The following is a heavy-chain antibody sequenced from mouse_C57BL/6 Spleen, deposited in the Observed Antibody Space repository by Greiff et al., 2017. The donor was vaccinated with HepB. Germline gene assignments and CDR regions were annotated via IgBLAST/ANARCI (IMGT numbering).Heavy chain of an antibody. Sequence: QVQLKESGTELVKPGASVKLSCKASGYTFTSYWMHWVKQRPGQGLEWIGNINPSNGGTNYNEKFKSKATLTVDKSSSTAYMQLSSLTSEDSAVYYCARVYYSNYHHWYFDVWGTGTTVTVSS. CDR1: GYTFTSYW. V-gene: IGHV1-53*01. J-gene: IGHJ1*03. D-gene: IGHD2-5*01. CDR2: INPSNGGT. CDR3: ARVYYSNYHHWYFDV.